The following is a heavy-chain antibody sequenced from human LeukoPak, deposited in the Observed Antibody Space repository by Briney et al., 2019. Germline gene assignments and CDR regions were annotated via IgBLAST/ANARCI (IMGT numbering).Heavy chain of an antibody. D-gene: IGHD6-13*01. V-gene: IGHV3-30-3*01. J-gene: IGHJ6*03. Sequence: GASLRLSCAASGFTFSSYTMHWVRQAPGKGLEWVAVISYDGSNKYYADSVKGRFTISRDNSKSTLFLQMNSPSAEDTAVYYCARGIAATNYMDVWGKGTTVTVSS. CDR3: ARGIAATNYMDV. CDR1: GFTFSSYT. CDR2: ISYDGSNK.